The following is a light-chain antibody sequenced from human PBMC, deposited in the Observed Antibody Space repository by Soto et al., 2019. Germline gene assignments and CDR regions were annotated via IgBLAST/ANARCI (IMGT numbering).Light chain of an antibody. CDR2: GAY. CDR1: QSVSSNY. Sequence: EIVLTQSPGTLSLSPGERATLSCRASQSVSSNYLAWHQQKPGQAPRLLIYGAYSRATGIPDRFSGSGSGTDFTLTISRLEPEDFAVYYCQQYGSSPPITFGQGTRLEIK. CDR3: QQYGSSPPIT. V-gene: IGKV3-20*01. J-gene: IGKJ5*01.